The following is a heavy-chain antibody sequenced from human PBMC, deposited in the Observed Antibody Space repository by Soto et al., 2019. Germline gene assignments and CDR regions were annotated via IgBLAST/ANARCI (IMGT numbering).Heavy chain of an antibody. J-gene: IGHJ6*02. CDR3: ARDGGYCSSTSCANYYYYYGMDV. Sequence: ASVKVSCKASGYTFTSYYMHWVRQAPGQGLEWMGIINPSGGSTSYAQKFQGRVTMTRDTSTSTVYMELSSLRSEDTAVYYCARDGGYCSSTSCANYYYYYGMDVWGQGTTVTVSS. D-gene: IGHD2-2*01. V-gene: IGHV1-46*01. CDR1: GYTFTSYY. CDR2: INPSGGST.